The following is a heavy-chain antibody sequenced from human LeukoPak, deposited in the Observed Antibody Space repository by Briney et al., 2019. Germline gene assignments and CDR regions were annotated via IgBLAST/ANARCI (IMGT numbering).Heavy chain of an antibody. CDR2: ISGSGGST. J-gene: IGHJ4*02. CDR1: GFTFSSYA. V-gene: IGHV3-23*01. CDR3: AKVNGEGYYFDY. Sequence: PGGSLRLSCAASGFTFSSYAMSWVRQAPGKGLEWVSAISGSGGSTYYADSVKGRFTISRDNSKNTLYLQMNNLRAEDTAVYYCAKVNGEGYYFDYWGQGTLVTVSS. D-gene: IGHD3-10*01.